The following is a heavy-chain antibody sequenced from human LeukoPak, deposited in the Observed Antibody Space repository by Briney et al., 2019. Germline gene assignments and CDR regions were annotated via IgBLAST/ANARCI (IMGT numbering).Heavy chain of an antibody. J-gene: IGHJ4*02. V-gene: IGHV4-34*01. D-gene: IGHD5-18*01. Sequence: SETLSLTCAVYGFSFSGYYWSWVRQPPGKGLEWIGEINHNGSTNYNPSLKSRVTISVNTSNNQFSLQQIYVTAADPAVYYYARVRIQLWTRATKKPHTYCFDYWGQGTLVTVSS. CDR3: ARVRIQLWTRATKKPHTYCFDY. CDR1: GFSFSGYY. CDR2: INHNGST.